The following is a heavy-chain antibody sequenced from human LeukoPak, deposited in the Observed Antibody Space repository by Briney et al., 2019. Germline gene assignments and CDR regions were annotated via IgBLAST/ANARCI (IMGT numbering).Heavy chain of an antibody. D-gene: IGHD2-2*01. CDR2: IYYSGST. Sequence: SETLSLTCTVSGGSISSSSYYWGWIRQPPGKGLEWIGSIYYSGSTYYNPSLKSRVTISVDTSKNQFSPKLSSVTAADTAVYYCARREVVPAAIWGWFDPWGQGTLVTVSS. V-gene: IGHV4-39*01. J-gene: IGHJ5*02. CDR3: ARREVVPAAIWGWFDP. CDR1: GGSISSSSYY.